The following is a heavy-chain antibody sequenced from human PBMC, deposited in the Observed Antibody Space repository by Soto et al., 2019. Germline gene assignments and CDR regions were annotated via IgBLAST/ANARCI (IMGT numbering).Heavy chain of an antibody. Sequence: SETLSLTCAVSSGSISSSNWWSWVRQPPGKGLEWIGEIYHSGSTNYNPSLKSRVTISVDKSKNQFSLKLSSVTAADTAVYYCAVRRGYSYGRPGVWFDPWGQGTLVTVSS. D-gene: IGHD5-18*01. CDR3: AVRRGYSYGRPGVWFDP. J-gene: IGHJ5*02. CDR1: SGSISSSNW. CDR2: IYHSGST. V-gene: IGHV4-4*02.